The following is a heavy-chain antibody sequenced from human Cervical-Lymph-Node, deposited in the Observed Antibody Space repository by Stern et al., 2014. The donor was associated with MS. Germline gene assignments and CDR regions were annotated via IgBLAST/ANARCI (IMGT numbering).Heavy chain of an antibody. CDR2: INDRASTV. D-gene: IGHD3-3*01. CDR3: GSSTITICGVAPNHAFDV. CDR1: GFSLSDYS. J-gene: IGHJ3*01. V-gene: IGHV3-11*01. Sequence: VQLVQSGGGLVKPGGSLRLSCAGSGFSLSDYSMSWIRQAPGKGLEGVSYINDRASTVYYADSVKGRFTMSRDNAKNSLSLQMNSLRAEDTAVYYCGSSTITICGVAPNHAFDVWGQGTMVTVSS.